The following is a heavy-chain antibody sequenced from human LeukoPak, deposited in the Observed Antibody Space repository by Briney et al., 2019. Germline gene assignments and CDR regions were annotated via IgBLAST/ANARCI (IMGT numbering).Heavy chain of an antibody. J-gene: IGHJ6*03. CDR2: IYYSGST. Sequence: PSETLSLTCTVSGGSISSSSYYWGWIRQPPGKGLEWIGSIYYSGSTNYNPSLKSRVTISVDTSKNQFSLKLSSVTAADTAVYYCARGYSYGFLKDYYYYMDVWGKGTTVTVSS. CDR1: GGSISSSSYY. CDR3: ARGYSYGFLKDYYYYMDV. D-gene: IGHD5-18*01. V-gene: IGHV4-39*07.